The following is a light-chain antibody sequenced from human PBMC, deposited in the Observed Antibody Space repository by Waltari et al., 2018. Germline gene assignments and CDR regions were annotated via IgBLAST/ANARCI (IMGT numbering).Light chain of an antibody. CDR2: GSS. Sequence: ENVLTQSPATLSLSPGERATLSCRASQSDDNWYLAWYQLKPGQAPRLLISGSSRRATGVPDRFSGSGSGTDFTLTISRLEPEDFAVYYCHQSGGSGRAFGGGTKVEIK. CDR3: HQSGGSGRA. V-gene: IGKV3-20*01. CDR1: QSDDNWY. J-gene: IGKJ4*01.